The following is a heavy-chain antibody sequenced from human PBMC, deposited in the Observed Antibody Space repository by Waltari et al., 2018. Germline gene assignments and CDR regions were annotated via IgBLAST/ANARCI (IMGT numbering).Heavy chain of an antibody. Sequence: VSCKASGYTLTGNYIHWVRQAPGQGLEWMGWINPNSGGTNYAQKFQGRVTVTRDTSISTAYMEVSSLRSDDTAVYYCAKSPWNCPLDYWGQGTLVTVSS. CDR3: AKSPWNCPLDY. D-gene: IGHD1-1*01. CDR1: GYTLTGNY. V-gene: IGHV1-2*02. J-gene: IGHJ4*02. CDR2: INPNSGGT.